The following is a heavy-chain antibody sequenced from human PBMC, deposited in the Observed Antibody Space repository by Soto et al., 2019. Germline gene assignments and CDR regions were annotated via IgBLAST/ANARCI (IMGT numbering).Heavy chain of an antibody. J-gene: IGHJ5*02. V-gene: IGHV4-34*01. CDR2: INHTGGT. CDR1: GGSVNGYY. CDR3: ATRITVFGLLIPPFDP. D-gene: IGHD3-3*01. Sequence: PSETLSLTFAVYGGSVNGYYWNWIRQPPGKGLEWTGEINHTGGTHYNPSLKSRVTMSVDTSKNQFSLRLSSVTAADTAIYYCATRITVFGLLIPPFDPWGQGTQVTVSS.